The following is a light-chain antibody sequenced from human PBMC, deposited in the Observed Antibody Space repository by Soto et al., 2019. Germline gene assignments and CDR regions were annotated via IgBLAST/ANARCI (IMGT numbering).Light chain of an antibody. CDR2: TAS. V-gene: IGKV1-17*01. CDR1: QGIRND. Sequence: DIQMTQSPSSLSASVGDRVTITCRGSQGIRNDLSWYQQKPGKAPKRLIYTASSLQSGIPSRFSGSGSGTEFTLRISSLQHEDFANYYCLQHNSYPPTFGGGTKVEIK. J-gene: IGKJ4*01. CDR3: LQHNSYPPT.